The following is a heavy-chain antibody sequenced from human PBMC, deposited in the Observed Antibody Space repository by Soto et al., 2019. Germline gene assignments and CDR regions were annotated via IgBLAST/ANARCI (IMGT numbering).Heavy chain of an antibody. CDR1: GIRCSDHT. CDR3: AVDLVGTGSF. J-gene: IGHJ4*02. V-gene: IGHV3-72*01. CDR2: IDNKHYRHTT. Sequence: EVQLAESGGVLVQPGESLRLSCVASGIRCSDHTMDWVRQAPGKWLEWVGLIDNKHYRHTTRNAASVEGRLTISRDDSTDSLYLQMNSLNFEDTAVYYGAVDLVGTGSFWGEGTLVTVSS. D-gene: IGHD5-12*01.